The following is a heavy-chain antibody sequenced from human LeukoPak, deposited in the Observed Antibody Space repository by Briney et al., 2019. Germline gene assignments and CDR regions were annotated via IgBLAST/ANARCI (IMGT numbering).Heavy chain of an antibody. CDR1: GVNVSSDY. CDR2: IYSGGSA. J-gene: IGHJ4*02. Sequence: PGGSLRLSCVASGVNVSSDYMSWVRQAPGKGLQWVSLIYSGGSAYYADSVKGRFTIYRHNSKNTLYLQMSRLRTEDTAIYYCASSLTFGGPGTLVTVSS. D-gene: IGHD2/OR15-2a*01. CDR3: ASSLTF. V-gene: IGHV3-53*04.